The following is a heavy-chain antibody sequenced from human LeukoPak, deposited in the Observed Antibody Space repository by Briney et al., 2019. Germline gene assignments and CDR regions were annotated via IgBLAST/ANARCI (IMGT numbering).Heavy chain of an antibody. CDR3: ARAVAGMVPFDY. CDR2: INHSGST. J-gene: IGHJ4*02. Sequence: SETLSLTCAVYGGSFSGYYWSWIRQPPGKGLEWIGEINHSGSTNYNPSLKSRVTISVDTSKNQFSLKLSSVTAADTAVYYCARAVAGMVPFDYWGQGTLVTVSS. V-gene: IGHV4-34*01. D-gene: IGHD6-19*01. CDR1: GGSFSGYY.